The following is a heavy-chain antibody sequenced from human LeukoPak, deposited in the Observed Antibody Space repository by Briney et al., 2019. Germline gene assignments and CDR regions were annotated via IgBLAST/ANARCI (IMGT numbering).Heavy chain of an antibody. J-gene: IGHJ4*02. CDR2: INHSGST. V-gene: IGHV4-34*01. CDR1: GGSFSGYY. D-gene: IGHD3-10*01. Sequence: SETLSLTCAVYGGSFSGYYWSWIRQPPGKGLEWIGEINHSGSTNYNPSLKSRVTISVDTSKNQFSLKLSSVTAADTAVYYCARRLLWFGELYFDYWGKGTLVTVSS. CDR3: ARRLLWFGELYFDY.